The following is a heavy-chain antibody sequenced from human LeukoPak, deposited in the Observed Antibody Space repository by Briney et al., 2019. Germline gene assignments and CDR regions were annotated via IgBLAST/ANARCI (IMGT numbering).Heavy chain of an antibody. CDR3: ARVGAAPHDAFDI. Sequence: ASVKVSCKASGYTFTGYYMHWVRQATGQGLEWMGWISAYNGNTNYAQKLQGRVTMTTDTSTSTAYMELRSLRSDDTAVYYCARVGAAPHDAFDIWGQGTMVTVSS. V-gene: IGHV1-18*04. J-gene: IGHJ3*02. CDR1: GYTFTGYY. D-gene: IGHD6-6*01. CDR2: ISAYNGNT.